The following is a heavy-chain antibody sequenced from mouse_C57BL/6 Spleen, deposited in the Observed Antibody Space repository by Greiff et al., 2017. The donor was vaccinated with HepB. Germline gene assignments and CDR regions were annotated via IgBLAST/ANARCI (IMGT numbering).Heavy chain of an antibody. CDR2: ISSGGDYI. CDR3: TRDSPRGDYFDY. Sequence: EVQLVESGEGLVKPGGSLKLSCAASGFTFSSYAMSWVRQTPEKRLEWVAYISSGGDYIYYADTVKGRFTISRDNARNTLYLQMSSLKSEDTAMYYCTRDSPRGDYFDYWGQGTTLTVSS. J-gene: IGHJ2*01. CDR1: GFTFSSYA. V-gene: IGHV5-9-1*02.